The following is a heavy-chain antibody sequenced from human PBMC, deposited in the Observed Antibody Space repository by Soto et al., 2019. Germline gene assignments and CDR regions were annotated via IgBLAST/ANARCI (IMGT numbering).Heavy chain of an antibody. Sequence: EVQLVESGGGLVKPGGSLRLSCAASGFTFSSYSMNWVRQAPGKGLEGVSSISSSSSYIYYADSVKGRFTISRDNAKNSLYLQMNSLRAEDTAVYYCARDGSDYYDIYYYYGMDVWGQGTTVTVSS. D-gene: IGHD3-22*01. CDR3: ARDGSDYYDIYYYYGMDV. J-gene: IGHJ6*02. CDR2: ISSSSSYI. V-gene: IGHV3-21*01. CDR1: GFTFSSYS.